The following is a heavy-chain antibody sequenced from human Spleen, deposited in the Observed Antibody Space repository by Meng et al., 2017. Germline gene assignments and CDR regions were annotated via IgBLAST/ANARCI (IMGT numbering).Heavy chain of an antibody. D-gene: IGHD6-13*01. V-gene: IGHV1-2*02. Sequence: ASVKVSCKGSGYTFTGCYMHWVRQAPGQGLEWMGWINPNSGGTKYAQKFQGRVTMTRDTSISTAYMELSRLSSDDTAVYYCARDPAAAGMVVDYWGQGKRVTGCS. CDR2: INPNSGGT. CDR1: GYTFTGCY. CDR3: ARDPAAAGMVVDY. J-gene: IGHJ4*02.